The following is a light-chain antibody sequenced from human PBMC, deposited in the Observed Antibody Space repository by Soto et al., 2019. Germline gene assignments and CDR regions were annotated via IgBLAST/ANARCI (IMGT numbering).Light chain of an antibody. J-gene: IGKJ2*01. Sequence: EIVLTQSPETLSLSLGERATLSCRASQRVARSIAWYQQKPGQAPRLLIYEVSNRATSIPARFSGSGSGADFTYTICSLEPEDFTVYDCQLGRDTFGQGTKLEIK. CDR2: EVS. V-gene: IGKV3-11*01. CDR1: QRVARS. CDR3: QLGRDT.